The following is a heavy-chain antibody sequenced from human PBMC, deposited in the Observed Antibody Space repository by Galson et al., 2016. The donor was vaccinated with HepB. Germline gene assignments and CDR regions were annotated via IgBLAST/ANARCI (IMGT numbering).Heavy chain of an antibody. J-gene: IGHJ3*01. Sequence: SLRLSCAASEFTFTNAWMIWVRQAPGKGLEWIGRIKSKTQGGTTDYAEALKGRFTISGDDSKNTVFLQIYSLRTEDTAVYYCTTGYSTATTYHGDDAFDVWGRGTMVTVSS. V-gene: IGHV3-15*01. CDR3: TTGYSTATTYHGDDAFDV. D-gene: IGHD2-8*02. CDR1: EFTFTNAW. CDR2: IKSKTQGGTT.